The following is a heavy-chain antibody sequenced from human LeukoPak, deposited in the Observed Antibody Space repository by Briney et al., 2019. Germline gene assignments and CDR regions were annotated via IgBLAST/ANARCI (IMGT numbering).Heavy chain of an antibody. J-gene: IGHJ6*03. CDR1: GYTFTSYY. Sequence: ASVKVSCKASGYTFTSYYMHWGRQAPGQGLEGMGIINPSGSSTSYAQKFQGRVTMTRDTSTSTVYMDLSSLRSEDTAVYYCARGGYYDFWSGFIRDYMDVWGKGTTVTVSS. CDR2: INPSGSST. V-gene: IGHV1-46*01. D-gene: IGHD3-3*01. CDR3: ARGGYYDFWSGFIRDYMDV.